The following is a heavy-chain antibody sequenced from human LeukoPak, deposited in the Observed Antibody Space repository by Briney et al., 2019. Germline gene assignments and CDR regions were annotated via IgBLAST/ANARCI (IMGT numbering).Heavy chain of an antibody. Sequence: SETLSLTCTVSGGSISSYYWSWIRQPPGKGLEWIGYIYYSGSTNYNPSLKSRVTISVDTSKNQFSLKLSSVTAADTAVYYCARARPYYDSSGYYYSYWYFDLWGRGILVTVSS. V-gene: IGHV4-59*01. CDR3: ARARPYYDSSGYYYSYWYFDL. CDR1: GGSISSYY. J-gene: IGHJ2*01. D-gene: IGHD3-22*01. CDR2: IYYSGST.